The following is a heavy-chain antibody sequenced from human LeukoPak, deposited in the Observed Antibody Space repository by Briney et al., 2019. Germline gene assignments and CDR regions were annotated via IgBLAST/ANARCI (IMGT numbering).Heavy chain of an antibody. CDR1: GFTFDDYA. D-gene: IGHD3-10*01. CDR2: ISWDGGST. CDR3: RGSYAFDI. V-gene: IGHV3-43D*03. J-gene: IGHJ3*02. Sequence: GGSLRLSCAASGFTFDDYAMHWVRQAPGKGLEWVSLISWDGGSTYYADSVKGRFTISRDNAKNSLYLQMNSLRAEDTAVYYCRGSYAFDIWGQGTMVTVSS.